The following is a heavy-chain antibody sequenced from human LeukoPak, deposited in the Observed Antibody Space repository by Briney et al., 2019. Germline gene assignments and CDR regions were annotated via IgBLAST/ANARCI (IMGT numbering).Heavy chain of an antibody. J-gene: IGHJ3*02. CDR1: GGSISSDY. CDR3: ARSAIDAFDI. V-gene: IGHV4-59*08. D-gene: IGHD6-25*01. CDR2: IYNSGST. Sequence: PSETLFLTCTVPGGSISSDYWSWIRQPPAKGLECIGYIYNSGSTNYNPSLKSRVSISVDTSKNQFSLKLSSVTAADTAVYYCARSAIDAFDIWGQGTMVTVSS.